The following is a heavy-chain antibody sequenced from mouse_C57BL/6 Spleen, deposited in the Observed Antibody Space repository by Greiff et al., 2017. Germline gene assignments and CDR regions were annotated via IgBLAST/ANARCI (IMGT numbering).Heavy chain of an antibody. CDR3: ASSGGDGYPLDY. J-gene: IGHJ2*01. Sequence: EVKLMESGPGLVKPSQSLSLTCSFTGYSITSGYFWNWIRPFPGNKLEWMGYISYDGSKNYNPSLKNRISITRDTSKNQFFLKLNSVTTEDTATYYCASSGGDGYPLDYWGQGTTLTVSS. CDR2: ISYDGSK. CDR1: GYSITSGYF. D-gene: IGHD2-3*01. V-gene: IGHV3-6*01.